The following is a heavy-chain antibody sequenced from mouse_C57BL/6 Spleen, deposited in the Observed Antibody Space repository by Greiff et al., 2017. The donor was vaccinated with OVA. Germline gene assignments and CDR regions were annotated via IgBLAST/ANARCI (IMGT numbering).Heavy chain of an antibody. D-gene: IGHD2-3*01. CDR1: GYTFTSYW. V-gene: IGHV1-64*01. CDR3: ARDDDGYYGFAY. Sequence: QLPGAELVKPGASVKLSCKASGYTFTSYWMHWVKQRPGQGLEWIGMIHPNSGSTNYNEKFKSRATLTVDKSSSTAYMQLSSLTSEDSAVYYCARDDDGYYGFAYWGQGTLVTVSA. CDR2: IHPNSGST. J-gene: IGHJ3*01.